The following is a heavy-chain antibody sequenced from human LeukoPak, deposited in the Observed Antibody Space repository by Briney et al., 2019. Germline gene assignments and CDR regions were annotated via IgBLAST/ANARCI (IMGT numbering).Heavy chain of an antibody. CDR3: ARAPHYSNYGPYYYGMDV. V-gene: IGHV3-11*06. CDR1: GLTFSDDY. J-gene: IGHJ6*02. CDR2: ISSSSSYT. D-gene: IGHD4-11*01. Sequence: GGSMRLSCAASGLTFSDDYMSWIRQAPGKGLEWVSYISSSSSYTNYADSVKGRFTISRDNAKNSLYLQMNSLRAEDTAVYYCARAPHYSNYGPYYYGMDVWGQGTTVTVSS.